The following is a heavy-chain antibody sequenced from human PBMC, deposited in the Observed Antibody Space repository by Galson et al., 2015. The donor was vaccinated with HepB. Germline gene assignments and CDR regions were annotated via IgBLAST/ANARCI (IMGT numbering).Heavy chain of an antibody. D-gene: IGHD5-18*01. J-gene: IGHJ4*02. Sequence: QSGAEVKKPGESLKISCKGSGYSFTSYWIGWVRQMPGKGLEWMGIIYPGDSDTRYSPSFQGQVTISADKSISTAYLQWSSLKASDTAMYYCARPPIDNVDTAMAIGYWGQGTLVTVSS. V-gene: IGHV5-51*03. CDR1: GYSFTSYW. CDR3: ARPPIDNVDTAMAIGY. CDR2: IYPGDSDT.